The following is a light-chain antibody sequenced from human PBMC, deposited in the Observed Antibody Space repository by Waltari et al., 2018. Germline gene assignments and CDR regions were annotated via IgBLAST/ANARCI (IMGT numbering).Light chain of an antibody. CDR3: QQYNNWPPRYT. V-gene: IGKV3-15*01. Sequence: EIVMTQSPATLSVSPGERATLSCRASQSVSSNLAWYQQKPGQAPRRLIHGTSTRATGIPARFSGSGSGTEFTLTISSLQSEDFAVYYCQQYNNWPPRYTFGQGTKLEIK. CDR2: GTS. CDR1: QSVSSN. J-gene: IGKJ2*01.